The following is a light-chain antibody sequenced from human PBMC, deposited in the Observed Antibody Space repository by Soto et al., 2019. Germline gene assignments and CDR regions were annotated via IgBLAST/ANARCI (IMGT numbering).Light chain of an antibody. Sequence: EIVVTQSPATLSVSRGERATLSCRASQSVSSNLAWYMQKPGQAPRLLIYGASTRATGIPARFSGSGSGTEFTLTISSLQSEDFAVYYCQQYNNWPLTFGGGTKVEIK. J-gene: IGKJ4*01. CDR3: QQYNNWPLT. CDR1: QSVSSN. V-gene: IGKV3-15*01. CDR2: GAS.